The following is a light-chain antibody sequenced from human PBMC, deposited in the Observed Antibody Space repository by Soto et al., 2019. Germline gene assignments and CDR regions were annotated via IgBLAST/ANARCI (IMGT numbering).Light chain of an antibody. CDR3: SSDADSNNYV. CDR2: EVA. CDR1: SSDVGAYNY. V-gene: IGLV2-8*01. Sequence: QSVLTQPPSASVSPGQSVTISCTGTSSDVGAYNYVSWYQQHPGKAPKLMIYEVAKRPSGVPDRFSGSKSGNTASLTVSGLQAEDEADYFCSSDADSNNYVFGTGTKVTVL. J-gene: IGLJ1*01.